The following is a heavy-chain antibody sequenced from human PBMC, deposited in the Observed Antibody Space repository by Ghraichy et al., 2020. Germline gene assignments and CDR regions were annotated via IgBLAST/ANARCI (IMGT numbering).Heavy chain of an antibody. Sequence: ASVKVSCKASGYTFTSYAMHWVRQAPGQRLEWMGWINAGNGNTKYSQKFQGRVTITRDTSASTAYMELSSLRSEDTAVYYCARDRRGNNWFDPWGQGTLVTVSS. J-gene: IGHJ5*02. V-gene: IGHV1-3*01. CDR2: INAGNGNT. D-gene: IGHD5-12*01. CDR1: GYTFTSYA. CDR3: ARDRRGNNWFDP.